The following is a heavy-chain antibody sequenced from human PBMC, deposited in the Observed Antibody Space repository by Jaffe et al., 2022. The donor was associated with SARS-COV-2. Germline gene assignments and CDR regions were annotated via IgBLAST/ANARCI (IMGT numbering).Heavy chain of an antibody. CDR1: GFTFNSYW. D-gene: IGHD3-3*01. V-gene: IGHV3-7*01. CDR2: IKEDGSEK. J-gene: IGHJ4*02. CDR3: ARMAYNFWSGYGI. Sequence: EVQLVESGGGLVQPGGSLRLSCAASGFTFNSYWMSWVRQAPGKGLEWVANIKEDGSEKYYVDSVKGRFTISRDNTKNLLSLQMNSLRAEDTAVYYCARMAYNFWSGYGIWGQGTLLTVSS.